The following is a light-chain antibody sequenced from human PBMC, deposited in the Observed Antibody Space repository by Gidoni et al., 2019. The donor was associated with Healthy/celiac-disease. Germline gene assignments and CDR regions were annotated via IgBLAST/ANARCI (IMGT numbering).Light chain of an antibody. Sequence: ESVLTQSPGNLSLSPGERATLSCRASQSVSSSYLAWYQQKPGKAPRLLIYGASSRATGIPDRFSGSGSGTDFTLTISRLEPEDFAVYYCQQYGSSLTWTFGQXTKVEIK. CDR2: GAS. J-gene: IGKJ1*01. CDR3: QQYGSSLTWT. CDR1: QSVSSSY. V-gene: IGKV3-20*01.